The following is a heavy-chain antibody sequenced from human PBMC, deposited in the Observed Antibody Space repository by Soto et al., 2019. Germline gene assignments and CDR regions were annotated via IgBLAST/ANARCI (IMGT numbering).Heavy chain of an antibody. Sequence: SETLSLTCAVYGGSFSGYYWSLIRQPPGKGLEWIGEINHSGSTNYNPSLKSRVTISVDTSKNQFSLKLSSVTAADTAVYYCARGRASPYYYYGSGSSRYYYYMDVWGKGTTVTVSS. CDR1: GGSFSGYY. V-gene: IGHV4-34*01. J-gene: IGHJ6*03. CDR2: INHSGST. D-gene: IGHD3-10*01. CDR3: ARGRASPYYYYGSGSSRYYYYMDV.